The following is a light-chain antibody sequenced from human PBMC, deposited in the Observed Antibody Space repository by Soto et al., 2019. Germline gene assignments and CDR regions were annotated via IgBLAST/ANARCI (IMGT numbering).Light chain of an antibody. Sequence: QLVLTQPPSVSAAPGQKVTISCSGSSSNIGNNYVSWYQQLPGTAPKLLIYDNNKRPSGIPDRFSGSKSGTSATLGITGLQTGDEADYYCGTWDSSLSAGLFDGGTKVTVL. V-gene: IGLV1-51*01. CDR3: GTWDSSLSAGL. CDR2: DNN. CDR1: SSNIGNNY. J-gene: IGLJ2*01.